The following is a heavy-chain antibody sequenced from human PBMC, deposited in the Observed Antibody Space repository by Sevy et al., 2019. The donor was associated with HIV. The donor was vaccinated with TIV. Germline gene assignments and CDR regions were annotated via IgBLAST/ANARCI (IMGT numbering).Heavy chain of an antibody. CDR2: IIPILGTV. CDR1: GGTFSSYG. D-gene: IGHD6-19*01. Sequence: ASVKVSCKASGGTFSSYGISWVRQAPGQGLEWMGGIIPILGTVNYAQKFQGRVTITADESTKIAYMGLSSLGSEDTDVYYCARGGGNGWYYFDYWGQETLVTVSS. J-gene: IGHJ4*02. CDR3: ARGGGNGWYYFDY. V-gene: IGHV1-69*13.